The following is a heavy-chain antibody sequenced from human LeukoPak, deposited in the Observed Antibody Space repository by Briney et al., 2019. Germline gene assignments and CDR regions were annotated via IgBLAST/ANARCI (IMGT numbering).Heavy chain of an antibody. D-gene: IGHD6-19*01. V-gene: IGHV4-34*01. CDR3: TRAVAGHPD. J-gene: IGHJ4*02. CDR1: GVPFINYY. CDR2: INHSGYT. Sequence: SETLSLTCAVSGVPFINYYWSWVRQSPRQGLEWIGEINHSGYTNYNPSLKSRVTMSIDTSKNQFSLMLTSVTAADAGVYYCTRAVAGHPDWGQGTLVTVSS.